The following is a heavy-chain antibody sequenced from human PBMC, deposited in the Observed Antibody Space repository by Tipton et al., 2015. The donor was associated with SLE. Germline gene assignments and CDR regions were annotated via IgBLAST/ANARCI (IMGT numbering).Heavy chain of an antibody. CDR2: IRYDGSNK. D-gene: IGHD6-19*01. J-gene: IGHJ3*02. V-gene: IGHV3-30*02. Sequence: SLRLSCAVSGFTFSSYGMHWVRQAPGKGLEWVAFIRYDGSNKYYADSVKGRFTISRDNSKNTLYLQMNSLRAEDTTVYYCAKDSYSSGWTHAFDIWGQGTMVTVSS. CDR1: GFTFSSYG. CDR3: AKDSYSSGWTHAFDI.